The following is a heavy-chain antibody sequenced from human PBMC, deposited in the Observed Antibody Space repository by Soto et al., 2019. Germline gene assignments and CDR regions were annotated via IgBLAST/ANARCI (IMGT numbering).Heavy chain of an antibody. V-gene: IGHV1-69*02. CDR3: ARGSSSWENYYYGMDV. CDR2: IIPILGIA. J-gene: IGHJ6*02. Sequence: ASVKVSCKASGGTFSSYTISWVRQAPGQGLKWMGRIIPILGIANYAQKFQGRVTITADKSTSTAYMELSSLRSEDTAVYYCARGSSSWENYYYGMDVWGQGTTVTVSS. D-gene: IGHD6-13*01. CDR1: GGTFSSYT.